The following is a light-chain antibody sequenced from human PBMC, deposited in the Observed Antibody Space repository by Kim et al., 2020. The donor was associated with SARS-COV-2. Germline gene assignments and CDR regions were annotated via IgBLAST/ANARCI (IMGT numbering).Light chain of an antibody. J-gene: IGKJ5*01. CDR2: AAS. CDR3: LQHNTSPLT. CDR1: QAIGLA. V-gene: IGKV1-17*01. Sequence: ASVGDRVNISCRASQAIGLALAWYQQRPGKAPERLIYAASRLQNGGPSRFSGSGYGTEFTLTISSLQPEDFASYYCLQHNTSPLTFGQGTRLEIK.